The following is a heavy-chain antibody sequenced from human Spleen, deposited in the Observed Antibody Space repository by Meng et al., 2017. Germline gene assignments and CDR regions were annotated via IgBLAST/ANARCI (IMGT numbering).Heavy chain of an antibody. J-gene: IGHJ4*02. D-gene: IGHD3-3*01. V-gene: IGHV2-5*02. Sequence: SGPTLVKPTQTLTLTCILSGFSLSTSGVGVGWIRQPPGKALEWLALIYWDDDKRYSPSLKSRLTITKDTSKNQVVLTMTNMDPVDTATYYCAHTGARKSGYYFSYWGQGTLVTVSS. CDR3: AHTGARKSGYYFSY. CDR2: IYWDDDK. CDR1: GFSLSTSGVG.